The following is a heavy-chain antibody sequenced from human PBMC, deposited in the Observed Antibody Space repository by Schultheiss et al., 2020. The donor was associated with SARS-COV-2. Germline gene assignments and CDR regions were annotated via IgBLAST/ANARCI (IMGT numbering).Heavy chain of an antibody. V-gene: IGHV4-61*01. Sequence: SQTLSLTCTVSGGSVSSGSYYWSWIRQPPGKGLEWIGYIYYSGSTNYNPSLKSRVTISVDTSKNQFSLKLSSVTAADTAVYYCARDHQYYYGSGSYYNPPTGMDVWGQGTTVTVSS. CDR3: ARDHQYYYGSGSYYNPPTGMDV. CDR2: IYYSGST. J-gene: IGHJ6*02. CDR1: GGSVSSGSYY. D-gene: IGHD3-10*01.